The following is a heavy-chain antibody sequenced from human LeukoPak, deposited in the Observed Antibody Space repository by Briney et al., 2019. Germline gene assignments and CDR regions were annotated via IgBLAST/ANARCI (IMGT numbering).Heavy chain of an antibody. J-gene: IGHJ5*02. CDR3: ARDRRPSIYGGLDS. CDR2: IKQDGSEK. V-gene: IGHV3-7*01. Sequence: GRSLRLSCAASGFTFSDYWMSWVRQSPGKGLEWVANIKQDGSEKYYVDSVKGRFTISRDNAKNSLYLQMNSLTAEDTAVYYCARDRRPSIYGGLDSWGQGTLVTVSS. CDR1: GFTFSDYW. D-gene: IGHD4-23*01.